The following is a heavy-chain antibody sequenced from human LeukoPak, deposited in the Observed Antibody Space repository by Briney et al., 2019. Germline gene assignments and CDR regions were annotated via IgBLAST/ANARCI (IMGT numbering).Heavy chain of an antibody. CDR3: ARDILTGYIDY. Sequence: GASVKVSCKASGYTFTSNGISWVRQAPGQGLEWMGWSSGYNGNTNYAQKLQGRVTMTTDTSTSTAYMELRSLRSDDTAVYYCARDILTGYIDYWGQGTLVTVSS. V-gene: IGHV1-18*01. CDR2: SSGYNGNT. D-gene: IGHD3-9*01. J-gene: IGHJ4*02. CDR1: GYTFTSNG.